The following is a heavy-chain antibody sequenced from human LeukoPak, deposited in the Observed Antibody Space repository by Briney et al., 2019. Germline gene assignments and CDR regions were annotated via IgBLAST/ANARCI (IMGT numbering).Heavy chain of an antibody. CDR1: GYSISSGYY. CDR2: IYHSGST. D-gene: IGHD2-21*02. J-gene: IGHJ6*03. V-gene: IGHV4-38-2*01. Sequence: SETLSLTCAVSGYSISSGYYWGWIRQPPGKGLEWIGSIYHSGSTYYNPSLKSRVTISVDTSKNQFSLKLSSVTAADTAVYYCARRVVVVTAGYYYYYYMDVWGKGTTVTVSS. CDR3: ARRVVVVTAGYYYYYYMDV.